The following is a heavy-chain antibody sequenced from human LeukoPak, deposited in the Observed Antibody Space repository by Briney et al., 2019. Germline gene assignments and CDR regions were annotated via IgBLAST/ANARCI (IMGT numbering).Heavy chain of an antibody. J-gene: IGHJ6*02. CDR1: GGSISSSSYY. V-gene: IGHV4-39*01. CDR2: IYYSGST. CDR3: ARLSFCSSTSCHPLYGMDV. Sequence: SETLSLTCTVSGGSISSSSYYWGWIRQPPGKGLEWIVSIYYSGSTYYNPSLKSRVTISVDTSKNQFSLKLSSVTAADTAVYYCARLSFCSSTSCHPLYGMDVWGQGTTVTVSS. D-gene: IGHD2-2*01.